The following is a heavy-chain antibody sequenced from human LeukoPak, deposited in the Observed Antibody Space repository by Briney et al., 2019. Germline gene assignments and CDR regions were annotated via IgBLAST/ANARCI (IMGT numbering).Heavy chain of an antibody. V-gene: IGHV3-9*03. CDR3: ARDISLGYCSGGSCSAPFDY. D-gene: IGHD2-15*01. Sequence: GGSLRLSCAASGFIFDDYAMHWVRQAPGKGLEWVSGISWNSGSIAYADSVKGRFHISRDSAKNSLYLQMNSLRAEDMALYYCARDISLGYCSGGSCSAPFDYWGQGTLVTVSS. CDR1: GFIFDDYA. J-gene: IGHJ4*02. CDR2: ISWNSGSI.